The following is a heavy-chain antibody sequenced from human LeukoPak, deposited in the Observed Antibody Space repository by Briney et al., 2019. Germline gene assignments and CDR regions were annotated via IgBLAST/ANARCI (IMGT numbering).Heavy chain of an antibody. CDR1: GCTFSDYY. Sequence: GASVTVSCTASGCTFSDYYIHWVRQAPGEGLEWVGWVFPRSGDTYYSQRFHGRVAMTTDTSINTAYMELSRLKSDDTGVYFCARPPRDLVSAAPFPFWGQGTLVTVSS. V-gene: IGHV1-2*02. CDR2: VFPRSGDT. CDR3: ARPPRDLVSAAPFPF. D-gene: IGHD5/OR15-5a*01. J-gene: IGHJ1*01.